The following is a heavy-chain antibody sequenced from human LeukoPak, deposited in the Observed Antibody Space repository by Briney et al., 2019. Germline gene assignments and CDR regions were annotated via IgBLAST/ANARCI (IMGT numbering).Heavy chain of an antibody. CDR3: ARHVAVLLWFGESQYYFDY. Sequence: SETLSLTCAVYGGSFSGYYWSWIRQPPGKGLEWIGEINHSGSTNYNPSLKSRVTISVDTSKNQFSLKLSSVTAADTAVYYCARHVAVLLWFGESQYYFDYWGQGTLVTVSS. D-gene: IGHD3-10*01. CDR2: INHSGST. V-gene: IGHV4-34*01. CDR1: GGSFSGYY. J-gene: IGHJ4*02.